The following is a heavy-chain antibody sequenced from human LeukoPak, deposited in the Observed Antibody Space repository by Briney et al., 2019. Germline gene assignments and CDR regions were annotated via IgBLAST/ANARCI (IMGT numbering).Heavy chain of an antibody. Sequence: GGSLRLSCVASGFTFSISSMSWVRQAPGKGLEWVSYISSSSSSIYDADSVRGRFTISRDNAKNSLYLQMNSLRAEDTAVYYCARVGSAAAKTFDYWGQGTLVTVSS. CDR1: GFTFSISS. J-gene: IGHJ4*02. CDR3: ARVGSAAAKTFDY. V-gene: IGHV3-48*04. D-gene: IGHD6-13*01. CDR2: ISSSSSSI.